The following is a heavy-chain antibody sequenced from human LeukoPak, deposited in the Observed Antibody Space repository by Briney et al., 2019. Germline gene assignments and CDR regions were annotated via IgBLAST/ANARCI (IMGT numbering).Heavy chain of an antibody. D-gene: IGHD3-22*01. CDR3: ARGTWLFGNWFDP. V-gene: IGHV1-46*02. CDR2: INPSGGST. CDR1: GYTFNSYG. Sequence: GASVKVSCRASGYTFNSYGITWVRQAPGQGLEWMGIINPSGGSTSYAQKFQGRVTMTRDTSTSTVYMELSSLRSEDTAVYYCARGTWLFGNWFDPWGQGTLVTVSS. J-gene: IGHJ5*02.